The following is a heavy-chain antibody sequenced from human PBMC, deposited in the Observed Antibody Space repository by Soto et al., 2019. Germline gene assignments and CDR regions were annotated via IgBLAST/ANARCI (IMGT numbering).Heavy chain of an antibody. Sequence: GGSLRLSCAAPGFTFSSYSMNWVRQAPGKGLEWVSYISSSSSTTHYADSVKGRFTISRDNAKKSLYLQMNSLRAEDTAVYYCARAPYYYDSGGYQGSWGQGTLVTV. J-gene: IGHJ5*02. V-gene: IGHV3-48*04. D-gene: IGHD3-22*01. CDR3: ARAPYYYDSGGYQGS. CDR1: GFTFSSYS. CDR2: ISSSSSTT.